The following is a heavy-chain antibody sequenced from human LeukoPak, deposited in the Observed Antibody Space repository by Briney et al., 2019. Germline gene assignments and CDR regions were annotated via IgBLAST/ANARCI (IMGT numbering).Heavy chain of an antibody. Sequence: GRSLRLSCAASGFTFSTYGIHWVRQAPGKGLEWVAVIWYDGSNKYYADSVKGRFTISRDNSKNTLYLQMNSLRAEDTAVYYCAKHRSSFTAFDYWGQGTLVTVSS. CDR3: AKHRSSFTAFDY. J-gene: IGHJ4*02. CDR2: IWYDGSNK. CDR1: GFTFSTYG. V-gene: IGHV3-33*06. D-gene: IGHD6-13*01.